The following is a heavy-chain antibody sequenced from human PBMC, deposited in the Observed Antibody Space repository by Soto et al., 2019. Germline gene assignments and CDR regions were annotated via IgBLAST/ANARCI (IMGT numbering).Heavy chain of an antibody. D-gene: IGHD3-10*01. Sequence: SETLSLTCAVSGGSISSSNWWSWVRQPPGKGLEWIGGIYHSGSTNYNPSLKSRVTISVDTSKNQFSLKLSSVTAADTAVYYCARLVYYYGSGSYQAFDYWGQGTLVTVSS. CDR3: ARLVYYYGSGSYQAFDY. CDR2: IYHSGST. CDR1: GGSISSSNW. J-gene: IGHJ4*02. V-gene: IGHV4-4*02.